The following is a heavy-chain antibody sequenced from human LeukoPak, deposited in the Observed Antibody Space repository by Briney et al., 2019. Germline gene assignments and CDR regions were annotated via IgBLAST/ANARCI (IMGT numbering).Heavy chain of an antibody. CDR1: GYSFTSYW. CDR3: ARQGGEMATNSNAFDI. CDR2: IYPGDSDT. Sequence: GGSLKISCKGSGYSFTSYWIGWVRQMPGKGLEWMGIIYPGDSDTRYSPSFQGQVTISADKSISTAYLQWSSLKASDTAMYYCARQGGEMATNSNAFDIWGQGTMVTVSS. V-gene: IGHV5-51*01. J-gene: IGHJ3*02. D-gene: IGHD5-24*01.